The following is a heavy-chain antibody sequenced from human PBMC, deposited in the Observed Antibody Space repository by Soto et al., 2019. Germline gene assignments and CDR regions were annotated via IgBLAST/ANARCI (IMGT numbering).Heavy chain of an antibody. CDR1: GFTFSTSA. CDR3: AKVWGEDGYCSRTSCLYYFHH. J-gene: IGHJ4*02. D-gene: IGHD2-2*03. V-gene: IGHV3-23*01. CDR2: ISDSGST. Sequence: EVQLLESGGGLVQPGGSLSLSCEASGFTFSTSAMSCFRQAPGKGLEWVSTISDSGSTYYADSVKGRFTISRDNSKNKLYLQMDRLGAEDTAVFYCAKVWGEDGYCSRTSCLYYFHHWGQGTLVTVSS.